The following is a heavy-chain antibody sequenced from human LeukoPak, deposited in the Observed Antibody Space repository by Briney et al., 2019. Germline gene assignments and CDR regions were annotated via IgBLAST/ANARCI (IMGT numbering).Heavy chain of an antibody. Sequence: ASVKVSCKASGYTFTGYYMQWVRQAPGQGLEWMGWINPNSGGTKYAQKFQGRVTMTRDTSISTAYMGLSRLRSDDTAVYFCARSSWPIDYWGQGSLVTVSS. J-gene: IGHJ4*02. CDR3: ARSSWPIDY. D-gene: IGHD6-13*01. CDR1: GYTFTGYY. CDR2: INPNSGGT. V-gene: IGHV1-2*02.